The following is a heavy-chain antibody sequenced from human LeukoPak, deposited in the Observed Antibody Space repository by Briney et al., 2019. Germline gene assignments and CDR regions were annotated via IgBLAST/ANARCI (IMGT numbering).Heavy chain of an antibody. CDR2: IIPIFGTA. D-gene: IGHD2-15*01. J-gene: IGHJ4*02. Sequence: SVKVSCKASGGTFSSYAISWVRQAPGQGLEWMGRIIPIFGTANYAQKFQGRVTITTDESTSTAYMELSSLRFEDTAVYYCARHEDILRNNYFDYWGQGTLVTVSS. V-gene: IGHV1-69*05. CDR1: GGTFSSYA. CDR3: ARHEDILRNNYFDY.